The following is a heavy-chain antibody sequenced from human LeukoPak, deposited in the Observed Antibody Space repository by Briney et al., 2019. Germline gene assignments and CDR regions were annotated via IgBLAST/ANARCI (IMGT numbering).Heavy chain of an antibody. J-gene: IGHJ5*02. V-gene: IGHV4-38-2*02. CDR3: SRDGIELLGFQNPPGSCCYR. CDR2: INPSGST. Sequence: PSETLSLTCTVSGFSISSGYYWGWVRQPPGKGLEWIGSINPSGSTYYNPSLKSRVSISVDTSKNQFSLKLSYVPAADTAGYYFSRDGIELLGFQNPPGSCCYRWGEGTLFAVSS. D-gene: IGHD3-10*01. CDR1: GFSISSGYY.